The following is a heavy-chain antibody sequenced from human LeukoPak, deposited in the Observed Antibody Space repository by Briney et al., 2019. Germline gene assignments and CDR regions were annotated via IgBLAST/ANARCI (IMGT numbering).Heavy chain of an antibody. CDR3: ARGAVAGNGEVIFDY. CDR1: GYTFTSYG. Sequence: ASVKVSCKASGYTFTSYGISWVRQAPGQGLEWMGWISAYNGNTNYAQKFQGRVTMTRDTSTSTVYMELSSLRSEDTAVYYCARGAVAGNGEVIFDYWGQGTLVTVSS. CDR2: ISAYNGNT. V-gene: IGHV1-18*01. D-gene: IGHD6-19*01. J-gene: IGHJ4*02.